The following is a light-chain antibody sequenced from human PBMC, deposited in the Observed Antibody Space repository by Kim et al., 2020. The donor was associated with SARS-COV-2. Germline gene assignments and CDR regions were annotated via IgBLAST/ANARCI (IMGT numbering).Light chain of an antibody. CDR1: SSHVGGYNY. Sequence: QSALTQPASVSESPGQSITISCTGSSSHVGGYNYVSWHQQHPGKAPKFMIYDVSKRPSGVSNRFSGSKSGNTASLTISGLQAEDEADYYCGSYTSSNTWVFGGGTQLTVL. V-gene: IGLV2-14*01. CDR2: DVS. J-gene: IGLJ3*02. CDR3: GSYTSSNTWV.